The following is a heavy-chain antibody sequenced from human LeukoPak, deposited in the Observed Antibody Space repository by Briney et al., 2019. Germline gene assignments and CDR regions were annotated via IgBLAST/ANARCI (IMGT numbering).Heavy chain of an antibody. CDR2: IYYSGST. D-gene: IGHD3-22*01. CDR3: ARSGDYDSSGNPFDY. Sequence: PSETLSLTCTVSGGSISSYYWSWVRQPPGKGLEWVGYIYYSGSTNYNPSLKSRVTISVDTSKNQFSLKLSSVTAAVTAVYYCARSGDYDSSGNPFDYWGQGTLVTVSS. V-gene: IGHV4-59*01. J-gene: IGHJ4*02. CDR1: GGSISSYY.